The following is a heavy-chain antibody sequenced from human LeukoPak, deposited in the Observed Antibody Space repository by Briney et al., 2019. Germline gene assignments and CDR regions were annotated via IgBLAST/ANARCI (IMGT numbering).Heavy chain of an antibody. Sequence: GSSLRPSRATSGLNFNTHPMHWARQAPGEGLEWVADKSYEGSNKQYGDSVKGRFTMSRDNPKNTLYLEMNRLRVEDTAVYYCASGLSYWGPGTLVTVS. CDR2: KSYEGSNK. D-gene: IGHD3-10*01. V-gene: IGHV3-30*01. J-gene: IGHJ4*02. CDR3: ASGLSY. CDR1: GLNFNTHP.